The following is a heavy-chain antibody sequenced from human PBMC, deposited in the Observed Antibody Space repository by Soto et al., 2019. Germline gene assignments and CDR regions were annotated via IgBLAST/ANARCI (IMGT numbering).Heavy chain of an antibody. CDR3: ARRLDPLQYSDY. V-gene: IGHV3-48*02. J-gene: IGHJ4*01. CDR2: ISFSGNTI. Sequence: PGGSLRLSCAASGFTFDDYRMNWVRQAPGKRLEWVSFISFSGNTIYYADSVRGRFTISRDNAKSTLFLQMNSLRDDDTATYYCARRLDPLQYSDYWGRGTLVTPSS. CDR1: GFTFDDYR. D-gene: IGHD5-18*01.